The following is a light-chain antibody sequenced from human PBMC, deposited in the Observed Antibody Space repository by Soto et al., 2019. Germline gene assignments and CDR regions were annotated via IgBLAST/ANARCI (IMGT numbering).Light chain of an antibody. J-gene: IGKJ5*01. CDR1: QSVSSN. CDR2: GAS. Sequence: EIVMTQSPATLSVSPGERATLSCRASQSVSSNLAWYQQTPGQAPRLLIYGASTRATGIPARLSGSGSGTECTLTNSSLQSEDFAVYYCQQYNNWPPYTFGQGTRLEIK. CDR3: QQYNNWPPYT. V-gene: IGKV3-15*01.